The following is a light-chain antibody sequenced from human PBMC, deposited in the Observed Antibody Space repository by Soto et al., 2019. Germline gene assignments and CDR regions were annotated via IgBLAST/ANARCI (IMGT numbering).Light chain of an antibody. J-gene: IGLJ1*01. CDR1: SSDVGGYNY. V-gene: IGLV2-14*01. CDR2: DVS. Sequence: QSVLTQPASVSGSPGQSITISCTGTSSDVGGYNYVSWYQQHPGKAPKLMIYDVSNRPSGGSNRFSGSKSGNTASLTISGLQAEDEADYYCSSYTSSSTQVFGTGTQVTVL. CDR3: SSYTSSSTQV.